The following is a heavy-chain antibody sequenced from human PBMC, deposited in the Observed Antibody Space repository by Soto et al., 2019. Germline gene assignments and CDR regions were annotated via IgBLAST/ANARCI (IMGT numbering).Heavy chain of an antibody. J-gene: IGHJ6*02. CDR2: INANSGGT. CDR1: GYTFTGYY. CDR3: ARAPHLWSGCSGGYGMDV. Sequence: QVQLVQSGAEVKKPGASVKVSCKASGYTFTGYYMHWVRQAPGQGLEWMGWINANSGGTNYEQKFQGWVTITRDTSISTAYMELSRLRSDDTAVYYCARAPHLWSGCSGGYGMDVWGQGTTVTVSS. V-gene: IGHV1-2*04. D-gene: IGHD3-3*01.